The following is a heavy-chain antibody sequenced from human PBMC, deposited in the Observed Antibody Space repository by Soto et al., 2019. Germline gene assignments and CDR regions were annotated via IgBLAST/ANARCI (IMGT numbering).Heavy chain of an antibody. D-gene: IGHD3-10*01. V-gene: IGHV4-59*01. J-gene: IGHJ6*03. CDR3: ARDRDPPYYYYMDV. CDR1: GGSISSYY. CDR2: IYYSGST. Sequence: SETLSLTCTVSGGSISSYYWSWIRQPPGKGLEWIGYIYYSGSTNYNPSLKSRVTISVDTSKNQFSLKLSSVTAADTAVYYCARDRDPPYYYYMDVWGKGTTVTVSS.